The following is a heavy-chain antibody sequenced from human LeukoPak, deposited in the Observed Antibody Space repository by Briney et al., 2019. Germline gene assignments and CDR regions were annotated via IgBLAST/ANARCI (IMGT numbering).Heavy chain of an antibody. CDR3: ARFSSSSPFDY. CDR1: GGSISTSNYY. Sequence: PSETLSLTCTVSGGSISTSNYYWGWIRQPPGKGLEWIGNIFYSGSTYYSPSLKSRVTISVDTSKNQFSLKLSSVTAADTAVYYCARFSSSSPFDYWGQGTLVTVSS. D-gene: IGHD6-6*01. V-gene: IGHV4-39*07. CDR2: IFYSGST. J-gene: IGHJ4*02.